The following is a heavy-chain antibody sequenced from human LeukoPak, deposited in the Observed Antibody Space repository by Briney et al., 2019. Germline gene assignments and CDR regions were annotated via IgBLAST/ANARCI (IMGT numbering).Heavy chain of an antibody. V-gene: IGHV4-34*01. CDR2: INHSGST. CDR1: GGSFSGYY. CDR3: ARGGYCSSTSCPDEHFDY. Sequence: PSETLSLTCAVYGGSFSGYYWSWIRQPPGKGLEWIGEINHSGSTNYNPSLKSRVTTSVDTSKNQFSLKLSSVTAADTAVYYCARGGYCSSTSCPDEHFDYWGQGTLVTVSS. D-gene: IGHD2-2*01. J-gene: IGHJ4*02.